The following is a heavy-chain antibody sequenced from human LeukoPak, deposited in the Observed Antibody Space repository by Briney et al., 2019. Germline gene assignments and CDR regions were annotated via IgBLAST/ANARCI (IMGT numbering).Heavy chain of an antibody. CDR1: DYSIISGFY. CDR2: IYHNGVT. CDR3: GRSYHDDAWAAFDI. D-gene: IGHD3-16*01. Sequence: SETLSLTCTVSDYSIISGFYWGWIRPSPGKGLEWIGSIYHNGVTFYNPSLRSRVSISLDTSKNQFSLRLSSVTAADTAVYYCGRSYHDDAWAAFDIWGQGTVVTISS. J-gene: IGHJ3*02. V-gene: IGHV4-38-2*02.